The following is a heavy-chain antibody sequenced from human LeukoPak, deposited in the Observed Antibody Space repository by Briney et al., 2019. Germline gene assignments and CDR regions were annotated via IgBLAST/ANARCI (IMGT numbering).Heavy chain of an antibody. Sequence: SQTLSLTCAISGDSVSSNSVTWNWIRQSPSRGLEWLGRTYYRSKWYHDYAVSMKSRITINPDTSKNQFSLQVNSVTPEDTAVYYCVRGSYSSGFDYWGQGTLVTVSS. CDR3: VRGSYSSGFDY. D-gene: IGHD6-19*01. CDR1: GDSVSSNSVT. CDR2: TYYRSKWYH. V-gene: IGHV6-1*01. J-gene: IGHJ4*02.